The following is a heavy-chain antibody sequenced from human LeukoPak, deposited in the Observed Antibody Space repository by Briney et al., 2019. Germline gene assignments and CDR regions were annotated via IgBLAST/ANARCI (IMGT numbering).Heavy chain of an antibody. V-gene: IGHV1-24*01. J-gene: IGHJ4*02. CDR2: FDPEDGET. D-gene: IGHD3-9*01. Sequence: ASVKVSCKVSGYTLTELSMHWVRQAPGKGLEWMGGFDPEDGETIYAQKFQGRVTMTTDTSTSTAYMELRGLRSDDTAVYYCARDPPYYDILTGHYMFDYWGQGTLVTVSS. CDR1: GYTLTELS. CDR3: ARDPPYYDILTGHYMFDY.